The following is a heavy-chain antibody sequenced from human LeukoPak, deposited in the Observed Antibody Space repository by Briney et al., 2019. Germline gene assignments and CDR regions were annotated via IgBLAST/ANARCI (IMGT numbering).Heavy chain of an antibody. V-gene: IGHV1-2*02. D-gene: IGHD6-13*01. CDR1: GYTFTGYY. Sequence: ASVKVSCKASGYTFTGYYMHWVRQAPGQGLEWMGWINPNSGGTNYAQKFQGRVTMTRDTSISTAYMELSRLRSADTAVYYCASTTSIAAAGYFDYWGQGTLVTVSS. CDR2: INPNSGGT. CDR3: ASTTSIAAAGYFDY. J-gene: IGHJ4*02.